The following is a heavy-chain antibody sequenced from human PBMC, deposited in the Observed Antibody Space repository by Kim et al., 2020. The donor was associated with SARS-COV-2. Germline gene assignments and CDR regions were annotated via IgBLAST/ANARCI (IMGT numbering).Heavy chain of an antibody. CDR1: GGSFSGYY. V-gene: IGHV4-34*01. J-gene: IGHJ4*02. CDR3: ARGVKSEGDVDIVATIYYFDY. Sequence: SETLSLTCAVYGGSFSGYYWSWIRQPPGKGLEWIGEINHSGSTNYNPSLKSRVTISVDTSKNQFSLKLSSVTAADTAVYYCARGVKSEGDVDIVATIYYFDYWGQGTRVTVSS. D-gene: IGHD5-12*01. CDR2: INHSGST.